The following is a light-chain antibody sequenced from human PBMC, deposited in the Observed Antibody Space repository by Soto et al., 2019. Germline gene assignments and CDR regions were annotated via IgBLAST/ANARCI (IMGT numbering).Light chain of an antibody. CDR3: ATWDDSLNAAV. Sequence: QSALTQPPSLSGTPGQRVTISCSGSTSNIAGNTVHWYQHLPETAPKLLIYIDDQRPSGVPDRFSGSKSGTSASLAISGLQSDDEADYYCATWDDSLNAAVFGGGTQLTVL. V-gene: IGLV1-44*01. CDR1: TSNIAGNT. J-gene: IGLJ7*01. CDR2: IDD.